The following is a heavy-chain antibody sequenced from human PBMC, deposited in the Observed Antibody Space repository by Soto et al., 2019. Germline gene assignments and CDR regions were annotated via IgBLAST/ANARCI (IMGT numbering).Heavy chain of an antibody. D-gene: IGHD6-19*01. Sequence: GGSLRLSCAASGFTFSSYSMNWVRQAPGKGLEWVSYISSSSSTIYYADSVKGRYTISRDNAKNSLYLQMNSLRDEDTAVYYCARVAFPGIAVAGTVFGYWGQGTLVTVSS. J-gene: IGHJ4*02. CDR3: ARVAFPGIAVAGTVFGY. CDR2: ISSSSSTI. V-gene: IGHV3-48*02. CDR1: GFTFSSYS.